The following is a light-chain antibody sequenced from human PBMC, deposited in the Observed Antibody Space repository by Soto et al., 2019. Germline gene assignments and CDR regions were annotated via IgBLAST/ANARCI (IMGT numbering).Light chain of an antibody. V-gene: IGKV3-11*01. Sequence: AFTQSPATLSLSPGERATLSCRASQSVGNFLTWYQQKPGQPPTLLIYDASIRAAGFPARFSGSGSGTDFTLTISSLEPGDYAVYYCQHRHNFGPGTKVDLK. J-gene: IGKJ3*01. CDR2: DAS. CDR1: QSVGNF. CDR3: QHRHN.